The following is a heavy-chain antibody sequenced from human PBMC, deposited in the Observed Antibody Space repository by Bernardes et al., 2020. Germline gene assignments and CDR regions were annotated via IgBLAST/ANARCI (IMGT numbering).Heavy chain of an antibody. J-gene: IGHJ4*02. D-gene: IGHD4-17*01. CDR2: IWYDGSNK. V-gene: IGHV3-33*01. CDR1: GFTFSSYG. CDR3: ARGGATTVTWLFNVYYFDY. Sequence: GGSLRLSCAASGFTFSSYGMHWVRQAPGKGLEWVAVIWYDGSNKYYADSVKGRFTISRDNSKNTLYLQMNSLRAEDTAVYYCARGGATTVTWLFNVYYFDYWGQGTLVTVSS.